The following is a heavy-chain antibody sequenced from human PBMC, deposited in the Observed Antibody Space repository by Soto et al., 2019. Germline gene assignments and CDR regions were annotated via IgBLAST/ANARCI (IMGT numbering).Heavy chain of an antibody. J-gene: IGHJ4*02. V-gene: IGHV3-66*01. CDR3: ARSPYGSGSYYISSMYYFDY. Sequence: PGGSLRLSCAASGFTVSSNYMSWVLQAPGKGLEWVSVIYSGGSTYYADSVKGRFTISRDNSKNTLYLQMNSLRAEDTAVYYCARSPYGSGSYYISSMYYFDYWGQGTLVTVSA. D-gene: IGHD3-10*01. CDR1: GFTVSSNY. CDR2: IYSGGST.